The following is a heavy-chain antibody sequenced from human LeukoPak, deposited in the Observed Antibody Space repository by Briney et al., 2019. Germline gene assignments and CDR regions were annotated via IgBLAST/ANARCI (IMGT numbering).Heavy chain of an antibody. CDR2: INHSGST. J-gene: IGHJ5*02. D-gene: IGHD6-19*01. Sequence: SETLSLTCAVYGGSFSGYYWGWIRQPPGKGLEWIGEINHSGSTNYNPSLKSRVTISVDTSKNQFSLKLSSVTAADTAVYYCARARRITGYSSRDRWFDPWGQGTLVTVSS. V-gene: IGHV4-34*01. CDR3: ARARRITGYSSRDRWFDP. CDR1: GGSFSGYY.